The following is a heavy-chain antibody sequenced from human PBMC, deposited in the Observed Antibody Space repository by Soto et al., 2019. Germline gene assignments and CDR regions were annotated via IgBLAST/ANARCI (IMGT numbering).Heavy chain of an antibody. CDR1: GYTFTGYY. Sequence: QVELVQSGTEVKRPGDSVKVSCKASGYTFTGYYVHWVRQAPGQGLEWMGWINPNSGYTYLAQRFQGRVNMNRDTSIGTAYTGLRGLTSDDTSEYYCANGGAIGAADTRVYLYSAMDVWGQGPTVTVSS. CDR2: INPNSGYT. CDR3: ANGGAIGAADTRVYLYSAMDV. V-gene: IGHV1-2*02. J-gene: IGHJ6*01. D-gene: IGHD6-13*01.